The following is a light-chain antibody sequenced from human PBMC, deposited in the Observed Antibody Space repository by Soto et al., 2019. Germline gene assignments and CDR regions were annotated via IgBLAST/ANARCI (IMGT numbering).Light chain of an antibody. CDR1: QSVRNN. V-gene: IGKV3-15*01. CDR2: GAS. J-gene: IGKJ5*01. CDR3: QEYNNWPLSIT. Sequence: IVMTQSPATLSVSPGERATLSCRASQSVRNNLAWYQQKAGQAPRLLIYGASTRATGIPARFSGSGSGTEFTLTISSLQSEDFAVYYCQEYNNWPLSITFGQGTRLEIK.